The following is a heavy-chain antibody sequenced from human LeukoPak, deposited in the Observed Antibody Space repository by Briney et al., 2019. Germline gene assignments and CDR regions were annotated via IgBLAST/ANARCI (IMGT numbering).Heavy chain of an antibody. D-gene: IGHD6-25*01. J-gene: IGHJ4*02. Sequence: SETLSLTCTVSGDSISRSTYYWAWIRQPPGKGLEWIGRVYYGRSPYFNPSLERRSTISVDTSKNHFSLKMSSVTAADTAVYYCARSSGTGTFSYWGQGTLVTVSS. CDR1: GDSISRSTYY. V-gene: IGHV4-39*02. CDR2: VYYGRSP. CDR3: ARSSGTGTFSY.